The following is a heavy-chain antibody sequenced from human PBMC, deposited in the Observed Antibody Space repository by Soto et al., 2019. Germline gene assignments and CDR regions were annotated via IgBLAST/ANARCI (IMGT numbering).Heavy chain of an antibody. CDR3: ARFYDFWSGHDY. V-gene: IGHV4-31*03. Sequence: PSETLSLTCTVSGGSISSGGYYWSWIRQHPGKGLEWIGYIYYSGSTYYNPSLKSRVTISVDTSKNQFSLKLSSVTAADTAVYYCARFYDFWSGHDYWGQATLVSVSS. CDR2: IYYSGST. D-gene: IGHD3-3*01. CDR1: GGSISSGGYY. J-gene: IGHJ4*02.